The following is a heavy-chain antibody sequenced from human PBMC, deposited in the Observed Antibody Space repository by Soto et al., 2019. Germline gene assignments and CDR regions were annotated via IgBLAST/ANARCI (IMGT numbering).Heavy chain of an antibody. CDR3: AGKTYYDFWSGSQPPNWFDP. V-gene: IGHV1-69*13. D-gene: IGHD3-3*01. Sequence: ASVKVSCKASGGTFSSYAISWVRQAPGQGLEWMGGIIPIFGTANYAQKFQGRVTITADESTSTAYMELSSLRSEDTAVYYCAGKTYYDFWSGSQPPNWFDPWGQGTQVTVSS. CDR2: IIPIFGTA. J-gene: IGHJ5*02. CDR1: GGTFSSYA.